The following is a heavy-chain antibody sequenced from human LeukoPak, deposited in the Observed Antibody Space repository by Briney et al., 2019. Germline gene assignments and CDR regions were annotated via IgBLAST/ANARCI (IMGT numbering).Heavy chain of an antibody. CDR3: ARCVAVAGIPFDY. D-gene: IGHD6-19*01. Sequence: PSETLSLTCTVSGGSISSGDYYWSWIRQPPGKGLEWIGYIYYSGSTYYNPSLKSRVTISVDTSENQSSLKLSSVTAADTAVYYCARCVAVAGIPFDYWGQGTLVTVSS. J-gene: IGHJ4*02. CDR1: GGSISSGDYY. V-gene: IGHV4-30-4*08. CDR2: IYYSGST.